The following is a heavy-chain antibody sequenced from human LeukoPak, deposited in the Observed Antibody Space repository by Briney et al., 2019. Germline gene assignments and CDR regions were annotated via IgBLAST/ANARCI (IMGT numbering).Heavy chain of an antibody. Sequence: GGSLRLSCAASGFTFSSYSMNWVRQAPGKGLEWVGFIRSKAYGGTTEYAASVKGRFTISRDDSKSIAYLQMNSLKTEDTAVYYCTRGTRRDGYNAVQYYWGQGTLVTVSS. J-gene: IGHJ4*02. CDR3: TRGTRRDGYNAVQYY. CDR2: IRSKAYGGTT. CDR1: GFTFSSYS. D-gene: IGHD5-24*01. V-gene: IGHV3-49*04.